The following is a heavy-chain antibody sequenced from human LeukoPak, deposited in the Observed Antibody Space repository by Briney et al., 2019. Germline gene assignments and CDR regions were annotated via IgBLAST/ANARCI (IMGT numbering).Heavy chain of an antibody. V-gene: IGHV3-23*01. Sequence: GGSLRLSCAVSTFYFTDYAMSWASQAPGKGLEWLSAVSGNGDTKDYVDSVKGRFTISRDNSRNTVHLQIDNLRTEDTAVYYCARGSTSTAPGWVYWGHGTPVTVSS. D-gene: IGHD2-21*02. J-gene: IGHJ4*01. CDR2: VSGNGDTK. CDR3: ARGSTSTAPGWVY. CDR1: TFYFTDYA.